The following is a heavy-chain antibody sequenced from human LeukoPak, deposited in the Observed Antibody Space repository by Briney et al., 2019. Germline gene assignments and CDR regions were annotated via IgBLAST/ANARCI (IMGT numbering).Heavy chain of an antibody. CDR2: IYHSGST. V-gene: IGHV4-4*02. CDR1: GGSISSSNW. CDR3: ARDRVCSGGSCYSSGMDV. Sequence: SGTLSLTCAVSGGSISSSNWWSWVRQPPGKGLEWIGEIYHSGSTNYNPSLKSRVTISVDKSKNQFSLKLSSVTAADTAVYYCARDRVCSGGSCYSSGMDVWGQGTTVTVSS. J-gene: IGHJ6*02. D-gene: IGHD2-15*01.